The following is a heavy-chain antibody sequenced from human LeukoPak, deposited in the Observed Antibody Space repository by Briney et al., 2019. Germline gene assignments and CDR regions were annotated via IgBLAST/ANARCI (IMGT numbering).Heavy chain of an antibody. J-gene: IGHJ4*02. Sequence: SSETLSLICTVSGGSSSGRSYYWAWIRQSPGKGLEWIGSIYSGGSTFYTPSLKSRVAISVDTSKNHFSLRLSSATAADTAVYYCVKPYHHQDASGSITTAFYFDLWGQGILVTVSS. CDR1: GGSSSGRSYY. CDR3: VKPYHHQDASGSITTAFYFDL. CDR2: IYSGGST. V-gene: IGHV4-39*01. D-gene: IGHD1-1*01.